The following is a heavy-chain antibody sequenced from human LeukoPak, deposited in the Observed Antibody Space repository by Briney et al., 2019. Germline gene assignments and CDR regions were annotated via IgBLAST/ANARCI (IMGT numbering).Heavy chain of an antibody. CDR2: ISSSSSTI. CDR1: GFTFSSYS. D-gene: IGHD3-9*01. V-gene: IGHV3-48*04. J-gene: IGHJ5*02. Sequence: GGSLRLSCAASGFTFSSYSMNWVRQAPGKGLEWVSYISSSSSTIYYADSVKGRFTISRDNAKNSLYLQMNSLRAEDTAVYYCARSSLRYFDWENWFDPWGQGTLVTVSS. CDR3: ARSSLRYFDWENWFDP.